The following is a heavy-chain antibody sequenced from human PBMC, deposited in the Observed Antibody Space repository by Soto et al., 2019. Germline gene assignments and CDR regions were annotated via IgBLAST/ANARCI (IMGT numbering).Heavy chain of an antibody. CDR3: AKYLLQNYYDSSVYTY. J-gene: IGHJ4*02. D-gene: IGHD3-22*01. CDR1: GFTFNSYA. Sequence: PGGSLRLSCAASGFTFNSYAMSWVRQAPGKGLEWVSTISGSGGSTYYADSVKGRFTISRDNSKNTLYLQMNSLRAEDTAVYYCAKYLLQNYYDSSVYTYWGQGTLVTVSS. V-gene: IGHV3-23*01. CDR2: ISGSGGST.